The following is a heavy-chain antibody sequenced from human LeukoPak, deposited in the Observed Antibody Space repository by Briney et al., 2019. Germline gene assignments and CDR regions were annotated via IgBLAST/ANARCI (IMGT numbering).Heavy chain of an antibody. CDR3: ARELVRYYGTSHFDY. V-gene: IGHV4-34*01. CDR2: INHSGST. J-gene: IGHJ4*02. D-gene: IGHD3-9*01. Sequence: SETLSLTCDVYGGSFSGYYWTCIRQPPGKGLVWIGEINHSGSTNYNPSLKSRVTISVDTSKNQFSLKLSSVTAADTAVYYCARELVRYYGTSHFDYWGQGTLVTVSS. CDR1: GGSFSGYY.